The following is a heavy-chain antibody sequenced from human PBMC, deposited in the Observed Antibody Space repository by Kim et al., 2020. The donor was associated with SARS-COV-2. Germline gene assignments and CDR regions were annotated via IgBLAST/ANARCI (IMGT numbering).Heavy chain of an antibody. J-gene: IGHJ4*02. Sequence: TDEATKVQGRVTMTRDTTISTAYMEVSRLRSDDTAVYYCAREYGGNSYDYWGQGTLVTVSS. V-gene: IGHV1-2*02. D-gene: IGHD2-15*01. CDR3: AREYGGNSYDY. CDR2: T.